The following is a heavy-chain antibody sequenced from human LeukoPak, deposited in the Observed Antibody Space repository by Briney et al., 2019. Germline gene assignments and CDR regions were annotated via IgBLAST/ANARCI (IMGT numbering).Heavy chain of an antibody. V-gene: IGHV1-69*05. D-gene: IGHD6-25*01. CDR3: ARGESSGRKDYYYMDV. CDR2: IIPIFGTA. Sequence: SVKVSCKASGGTFSSYAISWVRQAPGQGLEWMGGIIPIFGTANYAQKFQGRVTITTDEYTSTAYMELSSLRSEDTAVYYCARGESSGRKDYYYMDVWGKGTTVTVSS. J-gene: IGHJ6*03. CDR1: GGTFSSYA.